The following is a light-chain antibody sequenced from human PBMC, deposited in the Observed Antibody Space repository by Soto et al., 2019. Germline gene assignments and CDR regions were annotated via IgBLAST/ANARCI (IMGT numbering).Light chain of an antibody. CDR2: EAS. CDR1: QGIRSS. V-gene: IGKV1-13*02. Sequence: AIQLTQSPSSLSASVGDRVTITCRASQGIRSSLAWFQQKAGKPPKVLIYEASVLETGVSSRFSGSGSGTDFTLSISSLQPEDFATYYCQQFNSYPWTFGQGTKVEVK. J-gene: IGKJ1*01. CDR3: QQFNSYPWT.